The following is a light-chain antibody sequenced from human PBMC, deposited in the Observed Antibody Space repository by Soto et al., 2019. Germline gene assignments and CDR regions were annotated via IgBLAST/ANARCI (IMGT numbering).Light chain of an antibody. V-gene: IGLV1-44*01. J-gene: IGLJ3*02. CDR2: NSN. Sequence: QSVLTQPPSASGAPGQRVTISCSGTNSNIKTNYVNWYQQFPGTAPKVLIYNSNQRPSGVPDRFSGSRSDTSASLAISGLQSEDEAAYYCAAWDDSLSGPVFGGGTKLTVL. CDR1: NSNIKTNY. CDR3: AAWDDSLSGPV.